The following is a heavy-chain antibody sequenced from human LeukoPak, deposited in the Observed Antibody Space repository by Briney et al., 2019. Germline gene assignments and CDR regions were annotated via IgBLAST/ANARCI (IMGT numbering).Heavy chain of an antibody. D-gene: IGHD3-10*01. CDR1: GYSISSGYY. Sequence: SETLSLTCTVSGYSISSGYYWGWIRQPPGKGLEWIGSIYHSGSTYYNPSLKSRVTISVDTSKNQFSLKLSSVTAADTAVYYCARHYGSGSYYKSPYDYWGQGTLVTVSS. V-gene: IGHV4-38-2*02. CDR2: IYHSGST. J-gene: IGHJ4*02. CDR3: ARHYGSGSYYKSPYDY.